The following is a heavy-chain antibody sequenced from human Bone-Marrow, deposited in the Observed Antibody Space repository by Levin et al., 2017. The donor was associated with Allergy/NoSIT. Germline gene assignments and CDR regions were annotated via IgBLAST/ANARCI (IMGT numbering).Heavy chain of an antibody. CDR1: GSSFTNYW. CDR2: IYPGDSDT. Sequence: GESLKISCKGSGSSFTNYWIGWVRQMPGKGLEWMGIIYPGDSDTRYSPSFQGQVTISADKSISTAYLQWSSLKASDTAMYYCARAGPYCSGGSCYFVYWGQGTLVTVSS. CDR3: ARAGPYCSGGSCYFVY. J-gene: IGHJ4*02. D-gene: IGHD2-15*01. V-gene: IGHV5-51*01.